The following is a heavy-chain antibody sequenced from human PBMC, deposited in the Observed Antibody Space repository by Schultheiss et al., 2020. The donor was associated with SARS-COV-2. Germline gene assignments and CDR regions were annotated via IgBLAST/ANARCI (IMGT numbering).Heavy chain of an antibody. CDR2: INPNTRGT. J-gene: IGHJ4*03. CDR1: GYTFTGYY. V-gene: IGHV1-2*06. Sequence: GESLKISCMASGYTFTGYYIHWVRQAPGQGLEWMGRINPNTRGTNYAQEFQGRVTMTTDTSTSTAYMELRSLRSDDTAVYYCAKGTIFGVVTGFDYWGQGTTVTVSS. D-gene: IGHD3-3*01. CDR3: AKGTIFGVVTGFDY.